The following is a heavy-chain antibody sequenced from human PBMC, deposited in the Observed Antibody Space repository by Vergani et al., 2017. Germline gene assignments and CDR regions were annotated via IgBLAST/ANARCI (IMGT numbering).Heavy chain of an antibody. Sequence: EVQLVQSGAEVKKPGESLKISCKGPRYSFPSYWIGWVRQMPGKGLEWMGIIYPGDSDTRYSPSFQGQVTISADKSISTAYLQWSSLKASDTAMYYCARSGGSSVYYYYYMDVWGKGTTVTVSS. CDR2: IYPGDSDT. CDR1: RYSFPSYW. D-gene: IGHD6-6*01. V-gene: IGHV5-51*03. CDR3: ARSGGSSVYYYYYMDV. J-gene: IGHJ6*03.